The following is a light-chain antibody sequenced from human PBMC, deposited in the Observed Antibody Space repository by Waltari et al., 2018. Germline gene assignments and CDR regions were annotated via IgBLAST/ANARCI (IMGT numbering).Light chain of an antibody. J-gene: IGLJ2*01. Sequence: QSALTQPASVSGSPGQSITISCTGTISDVGNYNLVSWYQQHPGKAPKLIIYEVSQRAPAVVIRFFGAKSGTTASPTIFGLQADDEAYFYCFSYAGSGSSVVFGGGTKLTVL. CDR3: FSYAGSGSSVV. V-gene: IGLV2-23*02. CDR2: EVS. CDR1: ISDVGNYNL.